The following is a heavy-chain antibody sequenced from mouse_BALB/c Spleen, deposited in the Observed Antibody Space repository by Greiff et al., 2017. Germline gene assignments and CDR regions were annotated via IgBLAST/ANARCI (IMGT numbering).Heavy chain of an antibody. CDR1: GFTFSSYG. V-gene: IGHV5-6-3*01. CDR3: ARDYWYFDV. CDR2: INSNGGST. Sequence: QVVESGGGLVQPGGSLKLSCAASGFTFSSYGMSWVRQTPDKRLELVATINSNGGSTYYPDSVKGRFTISRDNAKNTLYLQMSSLKSEDTAMYYCARDYWYFDVWGAGTTVTVSS. J-gene: IGHJ1*01.